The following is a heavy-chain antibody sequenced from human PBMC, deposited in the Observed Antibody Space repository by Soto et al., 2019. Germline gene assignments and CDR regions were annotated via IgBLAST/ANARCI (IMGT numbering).Heavy chain of an antibody. D-gene: IGHD6-6*01. CDR2: ISYDGSNK. J-gene: IGHJ5*02. CDR1: GFTFSSYG. CDR3: AKDGTHSSSSGGNWFDP. Sequence: QVQLVESGGRVVQPGRSLRLSCAASGFTFSSYGMHWVRQAPGKGLEWVAVISYDGSNKYYADSVKGRFTISRDNSKNTLYLQMNSLRAEDTAVYYCAKDGTHSSSSGGNWFDPWGQGTLVTVSS. V-gene: IGHV3-30*18.